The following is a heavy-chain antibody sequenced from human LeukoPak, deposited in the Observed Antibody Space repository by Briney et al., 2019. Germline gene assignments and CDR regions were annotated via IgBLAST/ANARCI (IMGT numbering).Heavy chain of an antibody. CDR2: IYSGGST. J-gene: IGHJ1*01. CDR3: ASGYCSGGSCYSVYFQY. D-gene: IGHD2-15*01. Sequence: QPGGSLRLSCAASGFTVSSNYMSWVRQAPGKGLEWVSVIYSGGSTYYADSVKGRFTISRDNSRNTLYLQMYSLGAEDTALYYCASGYCSGGSCYSVYFQYWGQGTLVTVSS. CDR1: GFTVSSNY. V-gene: IGHV3-53*01.